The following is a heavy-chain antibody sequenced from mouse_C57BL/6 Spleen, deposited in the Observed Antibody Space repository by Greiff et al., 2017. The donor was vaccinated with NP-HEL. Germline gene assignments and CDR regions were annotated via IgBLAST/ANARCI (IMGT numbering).Heavy chain of an antibody. Sequence: QVHVKQSGAELVKPGASVKMSCKASGYTFTTYSIEWMKQNHGKSLEWIGNFHPYNDDTKYNEKFKGKATLTVEKSSSTVYLELSRLTSDDSAVYDCARRVTTVVEGWYFDVWGTGTTVTVSS. CDR3: ARRVTTVVEGWYFDV. V-gene: IGHV1-47*01. J-gene: IGHJ1*03. CDR1: GYTFTTYS. D-gene: IGHD1-1*01. CDR2: FHPYNDDT.